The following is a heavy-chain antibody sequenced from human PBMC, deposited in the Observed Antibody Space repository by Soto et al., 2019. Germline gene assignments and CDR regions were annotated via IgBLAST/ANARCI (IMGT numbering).Heavy chain of an antibody. Sequence: SGGSLRLSCVAPDFSFTHHTMTWVRLPPGKGLQWVAALSHDGGNIYYRDSVRGRFTISRDNSKNTLYLQMHSLKAEDTAVYFCAKQMGTWVDTAIDVWGQGTQVTVSS. CDR3: AKQMGTWVDTAIDV. V-gene: IGHV3-23*01. D-gene: IGHD1-1*01. J-gene: IGHJ4*02. CDR2: LSHDGGNI. CDR1: DFSFTHHT.